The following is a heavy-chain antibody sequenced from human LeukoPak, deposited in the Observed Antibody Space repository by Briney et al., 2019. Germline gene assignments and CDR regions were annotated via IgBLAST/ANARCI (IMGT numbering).Heavy chain of an antibody. J-gene: IGHJ4*02. Sequence: SETLSLTCTVSGGSISSYYWSWVRQPPGKGLGWIGYIYYSGSTNYNPSPKSRATTSVETPKNQISLEPSSVTAANAVEYCCGRDRLRGVYFEYWGKGTLVTVS. D-gene: IGHD3-10*01. CDR3: GRDRLRGVYFEY. CDR1: GGSISSYY. V-gene: IGHV4-59*01. CDR2: IYYSGST.